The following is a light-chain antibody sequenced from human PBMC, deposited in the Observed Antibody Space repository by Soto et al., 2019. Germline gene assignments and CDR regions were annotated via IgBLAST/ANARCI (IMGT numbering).Light chain of an antibody. CDR3: QQSHTTPLT. J-gene: IGKJ4*01. CDR1: QNIKSY. Sequence: DIQMTQSPSSLSASVGDRVTITCRASQNIKSYLNWYQDKPGTAPKLLIYAASSLQSGVPSRFSGSGSGTDFTLTISLLQPADFASYFCQQSHTTPLTFGGGTRVEIK. V-gene: IGKV1-39*01. CDR2: AAS.